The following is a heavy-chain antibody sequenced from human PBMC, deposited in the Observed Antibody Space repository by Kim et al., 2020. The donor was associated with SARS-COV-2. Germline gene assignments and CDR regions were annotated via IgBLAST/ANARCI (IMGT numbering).Heavy chain of an antibody. Sequence: GESLKISCKGSGYSFTSYWIGWVRQMPGKGLEWMGIIYPGDSDTRYSPSFQGQVTISADKSISTAYLQWSSLKASDTAMYYCARRGAHLGYCSSTSCRNDAFDIWGQGTMVTVSS. J-gene: IGHJ3*02. CDR2: IYPGDSDT. CDR1: GYSFTSYW. D-gene: IGHD2-2*01. CDR3: ARRGAHLGYCSSTSCRNDAFDI. V-gene: IGHV5-51*01.